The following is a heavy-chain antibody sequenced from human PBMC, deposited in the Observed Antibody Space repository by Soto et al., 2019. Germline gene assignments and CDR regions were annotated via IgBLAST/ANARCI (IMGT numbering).Heavy chain of an antibody. V-gene: IGHV4-59*01. CDR2: IYYSGST. CDR1: GGSISSYY. CDR3: AREGVSSSWYNYYAMDV. D-gene: IGHD6-13*01. J-gene: IGHJ6*02. Sequence: SETLSLTCTVSGGSISSYYWSWIRQPPGKGLEWIGYIYYSGSTNYNPSLKSRVTISVDTSKNQFSLKLSSVTAADTAVYYCAREGVSSSWYNYYAMDVWGQGTTVTVSS.